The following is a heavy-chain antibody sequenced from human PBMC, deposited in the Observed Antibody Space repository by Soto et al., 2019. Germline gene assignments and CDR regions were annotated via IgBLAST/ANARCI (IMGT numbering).Heavy chain of an antibody. CDR2: IIPIFGTA. CDR3: ASADTAMAPFDY. Sequence: GASVKVSCKAPGGTFSSYAISWVRQAPGQGLEWMGGIIPIFGTANYAQKFQGRVTITADKSTSTAYMELSSLRSEDTAVYYCASADTAMAPFDYWGQGTLVTVSS. V-gene: IGHV1-69*06. CDR1: GGTFSSYA. D-gene: IGHD5-18*01. J-gene: IGHJ4*02.